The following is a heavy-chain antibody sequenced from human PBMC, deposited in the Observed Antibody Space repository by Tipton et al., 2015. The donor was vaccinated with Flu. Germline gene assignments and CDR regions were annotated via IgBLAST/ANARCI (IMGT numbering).Heavy chain of an antibody. CDR3: VRRDYSNYVSDPKSWFDP. J-gene: IGHJ5*02. Sequence: TLSLTCTLSSGSIGSFYWNWIRQPPGRGLEWIGNIDRDGNTNYNPSLKSRVTISIDTSKNQFSLKMKTVTAADKAVYYCVRRDYSNYVSDPKSWFDPWGQGTLVTVSS. D-gene: IGHD4-11*01. CDR1: SGSIGSFY. CDR2: IDRDGNT. V-gene: IGHV4-4*09.